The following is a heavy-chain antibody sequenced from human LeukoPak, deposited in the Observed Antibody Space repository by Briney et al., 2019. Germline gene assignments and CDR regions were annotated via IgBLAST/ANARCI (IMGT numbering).Heavy chain of an antibody. Sequence: SETLSLTCTVSGYSISSGYYWGWIRQPPGKGLEWIGSLYHSGTTYYNPSLKSRVTISVDTSKNQFSLKLSSVTAADTAVYYCARLGYCSSTSCLGLMDVWGKGTTVTVSS. CDR3: ARLGYCSSTSCLGLMDV. CDR2: LYHSGTT. V-gene: IGHV4-38-2*02. J-gene: IGHJ6*03. CDR1: GYSISSGYY. D-gene: IGHD2-2*01.